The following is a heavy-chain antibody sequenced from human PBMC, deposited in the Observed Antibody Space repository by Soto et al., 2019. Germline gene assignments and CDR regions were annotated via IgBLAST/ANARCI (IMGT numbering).Heavy chain of an antibody. CDR1: GYAFTSYD. J-gene: IGHJ6*03. Sequence: QVQLVQSGAEVKKPGASVKVSCKASGYAFTSYDINWVRQAPGQGLEWMGWVNPKSGNTGYAQKFQGRVTMTRDNSITTAYMELTSLTSEDTAVYYCAREPAGKDYLDVWGKGPTVTVPS. CDR3: AREPAGKDYLDV. CDR2: VNPKSGNT. V-gene: IGHV1-8*01.